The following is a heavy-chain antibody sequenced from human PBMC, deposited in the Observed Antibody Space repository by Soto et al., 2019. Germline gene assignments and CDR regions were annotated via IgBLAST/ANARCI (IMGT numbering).Heavy chain of an antibody. CDR1: GYISDLSGH. Sequence: GYISDLSGHWSWNNQPPGKGLEWIGFIYYTGTTRYNPSLQSRVLMSVDTSKNQLSLDLNPVTAAVTAFYYCARVGSTETGFDPWRHGTLVTVSS. CDR3: ARVGSTETGFDP. J-gene: IGHJ5*02. D-gene: IGHD2-8*02. CDR2: IYYTGTT. V-gene: IGHV4-61*01.